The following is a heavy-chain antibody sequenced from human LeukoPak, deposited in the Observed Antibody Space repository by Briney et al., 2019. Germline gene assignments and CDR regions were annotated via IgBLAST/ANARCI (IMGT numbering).Heavy chain of an antibody. CDR2: IYPGDSDT. D-gene: IGHD6-13*01. J-gene: IGHJ4*02. CDR1: GYIFTNYW. CDR3: ARAHSSSWTNYFDY. Sequence: PGESLQISCKTSGYIFTNYWIGWVRHMPGKGLEWMGIIYPGDSDTRYSPSFQGQVTISADKSISTAYLQWSSLKASDTAMYYCARAHSSSWTNYFDYWRQGTLVTVSS. V-gene: IGHV5-51*01.